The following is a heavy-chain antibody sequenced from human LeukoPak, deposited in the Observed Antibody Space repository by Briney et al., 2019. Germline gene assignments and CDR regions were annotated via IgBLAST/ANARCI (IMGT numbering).Heavy chain of an antibody. V-gene: IGHV3-33*01. CDR3: ARDGSYRYDFWSDYQDYYYYYYMDV. CDR1: GFSFSSYG. J-gene: IGHJ6*03. CDR2: IWYDGSNK. Sequence: GRSLRLSCAASGFSFSSYGMHWVRQAPGKGLEWVAVIWYDGSNKYYADSVKGRFTISRDNSKNTLYLQMNSLRAEDTAVYYCARDGSYRYDFWSDYQDYYYYYYMDVWGKGTTVTVSS. D-gene: IGHD3-3*01.